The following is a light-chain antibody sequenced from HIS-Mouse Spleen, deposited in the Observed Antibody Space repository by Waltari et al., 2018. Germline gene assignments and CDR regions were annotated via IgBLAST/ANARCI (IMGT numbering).Light chain of an antibody. CDR1: SSNFGSNT. J-gene: IGLJ1*01. CDR2: SNN. Sequence: QSVLTQPPSASGSPRRRVAISCSGRSSNFGSNTVNLYQSRPGTAPKLLIYSNNQRPSGVPDRFSGSKSGTSASLAISGLQSEDEADYYCAAWDDSLNGYVFGTGTKVTVL. V-gene: IGLV1-44*01. CDR3: AAWDDSLNGYV.